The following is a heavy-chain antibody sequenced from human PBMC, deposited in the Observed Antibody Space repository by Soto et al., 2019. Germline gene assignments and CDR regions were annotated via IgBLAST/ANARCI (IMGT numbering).Heavy chain of an antibody. V-gene: IGHV4-59*08. J-gene: IGHJ3*02. CDR2: VDDSGST. CDR3: ARGGWEPDAFDM. Sequence: QVYLQESGPGLVKSSETLSLTCSISDVSITNFFWSWIRQPPGKGLEWLGYVDDSGSTSRNPSVKSRVTITIDTSKKQFSLSLTSLTAADTAVYYCARGGWEPDAFDMGGQGTTVVVSS. CDR1: DVSITNFF. D-gene: IGHD1-26*01.